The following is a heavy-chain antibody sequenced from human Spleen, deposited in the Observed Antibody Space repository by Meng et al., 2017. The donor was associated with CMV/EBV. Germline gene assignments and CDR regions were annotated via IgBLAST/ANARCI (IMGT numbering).Heavy chain of an antibody. D-gene: IGHD3-3*01. CDR3: TNQGEYYDFWSGYYTYYFDY. Sequence: GGSLRLSCAASGFTFSSYWMSWVRQAPGKGLEWVGRIKSKTDGGTTDYAAPVKGRFTISRDDSKNTLYLQMNSLKTEDTAVYYCTNQGEYYDFWSGYYTYYFDYWGQGTLVTVSS. CDR1: GFTFSSYW. J-gene: IGHJ4*02. V-gene: IGHV3-15*01. CDR2: IKSKTDGGTT.